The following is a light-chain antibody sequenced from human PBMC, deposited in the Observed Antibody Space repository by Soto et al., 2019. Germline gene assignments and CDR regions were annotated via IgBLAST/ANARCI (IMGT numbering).Light chain of an antibody. Sequence: DIQMTQSPSTLSASVGDRVTITCRASQNINTWLAWYQQQSGKAPKLLIYKASSLQSGVPSRFSGTGSGTEFTLTISSLQPDDFATYYCQQYKSYWTFGQGTKVDIK. J-gene: IGKJ1*01. V-gene: IGKV1-5*03. CDR3: QQYKSYWT. CDR1: QNINTW. CDR2: KAS.